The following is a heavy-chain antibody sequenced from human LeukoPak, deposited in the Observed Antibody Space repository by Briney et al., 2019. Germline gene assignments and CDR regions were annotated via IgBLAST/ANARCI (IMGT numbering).Heavy chain of an antibody. J-gene: IGHJ3*02. D-gene: IGHD3-22*01. CDR2: ISGNSGSI. V-gene: IGHV3-9*03. CDR1: GFTFDDYA. CDR3: AKDSSGYSDAFDS. Sequence: PGGSLRLSCAASGFTFDDYAMHWVRQAPGQGLEWVSGISGNSGSIGYADSVKGRFTISRDTATNSLYLQMNSLRAEDMALYYCAKDSSGYSDAFDSWGQGTMVTVSS.